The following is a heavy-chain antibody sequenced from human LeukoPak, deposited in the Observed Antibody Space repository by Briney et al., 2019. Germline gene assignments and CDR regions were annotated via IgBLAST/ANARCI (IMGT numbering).Heavy chain of an antibody. D-gene: IGHD2-2*01. J-gene: IGHJ5*02. CDR3: AKDGGYCSSTSCYRGWFDP. V-gene: IGHV3-30*18. Sequence: PGRSLRLSCAASGFTFSSYGMHWVRQAPGKGLVWVAVISYDGSNKYYADSVKGRFTISRDNSKNTLYLQMNSLRAEDAAVYYCAKDGGYCSSTSCYRGWFDPWGQGTLVTVSS. CDR1: GFTFSSYG. CDR2: ISYDGSNK.